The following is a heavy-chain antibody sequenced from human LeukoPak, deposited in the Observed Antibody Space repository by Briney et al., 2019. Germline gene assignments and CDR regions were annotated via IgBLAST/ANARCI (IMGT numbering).Heavy chain of an antibody. Sequence: ASVKVSCKASGGTFSSYAISWVRQAPGQGLEWMGGIIPIFGTANYAQKFQGRVTITTDESTSTAYMELSSLRSEDTAVYYCARVKSGAYGYAHQASYYYYMDVWGKGTTVTVSS. V-gene: IGHV1-69*05. CDR3: ARVKSGAYGYAHQASYYYYMDV. J-gene: IGHJ6*03. CDR1: GGTFSSYA. CDR2: IIPIFGTA. D-gene: IGHD5-18*01.